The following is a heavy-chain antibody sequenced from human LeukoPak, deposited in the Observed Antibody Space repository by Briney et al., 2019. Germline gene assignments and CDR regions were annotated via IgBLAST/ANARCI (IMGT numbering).Heavy chain of an antibody. CDR1: GFTFSSYA. CDR3: AKVIWFGELFFDY. D-gene: IGHD3-10*01. J-gene: IGHJ4*02. Sequence: GGSLRLSCAASGFTFSSYAMSWVRQAPGKGLEWASAISANGGSTYYADSVKGLFTISRDNSKNTMYLQMNSLRAEDTAVYYCAKVIWFGELFFDYWGQGTLVTVSS. CDR2: ISANGGST. V-gene: IGHV3-23*01.